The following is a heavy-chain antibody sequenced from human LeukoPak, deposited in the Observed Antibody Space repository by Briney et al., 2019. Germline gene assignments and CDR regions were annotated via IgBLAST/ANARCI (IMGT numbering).Heavy chain of an antibody. V-gene: IGHV5-51*01. J-gene: IGHJ6*03. CDR2: IYPGDSDT. Sequence: GESLKSSCQGSGYTFSNYWIAWVRHMPGNGLEWMGIIYPGDSDTKYSPSFQGQVSISADKSSNTAYLQWSSVKASDTAIYYCARLGTPYYYMDVWGRGTTVTVSS. CDR3: ARLGTPYYYMDV. D-gene: IGHD1-1*01. CDR1: GYTFSNYW.